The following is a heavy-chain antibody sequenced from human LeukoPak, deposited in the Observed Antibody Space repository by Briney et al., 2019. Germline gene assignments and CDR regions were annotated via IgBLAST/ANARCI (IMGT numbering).Heavy chain of an antibody. CDR1: GGSISSSSYY. J-gene: IGHJ6*03. Sequence: PSETLSLTCTVSGGSISSSSYYWGWIRQPPGKGLEWIGSIYYSGSTYYNPSLKSRVTISVDTSKNQFSLKLSSVTAADTAVYYCARDWHRGYYMDVWGKGTTVTVSS. CDR2: IYYSGST. V-gene: IGHV4-39*02. CDR3: ARDWHRGYYMDV.